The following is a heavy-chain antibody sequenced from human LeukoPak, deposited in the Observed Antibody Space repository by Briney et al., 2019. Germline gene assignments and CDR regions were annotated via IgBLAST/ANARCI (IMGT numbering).Heavy chain of an antibody. CDR1: GFTFSNYW. Sequence: PGGSLRLSCAASGFTFSNYWMSWVRQAPGKGLEWVANIKQDGSEKYYVDSVKGRFTISRDNAKNSLYLQMNSLRAEDTAVYYCARDEDTSALSEYWGQGTLVTVSS. CDR2: IKQDGSEK. V-gene: IGHV3-7*03. J-gene: IGHJ4*02. CDR3: ARDEDTSALSEY. D-gene: IGHD2/OR15-2a*01.